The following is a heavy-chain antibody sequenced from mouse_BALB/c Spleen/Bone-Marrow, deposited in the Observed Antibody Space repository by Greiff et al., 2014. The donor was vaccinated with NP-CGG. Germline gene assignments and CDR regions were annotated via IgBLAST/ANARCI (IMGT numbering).Heavy chain of an antibody. J-gene: IGHJ2*01. CDR1: GYTFTRYW. D-gene: IGHD2-4*01. V-gene: IGHV1S81*02. CDR3: ARMITTRGFDY. Sequence: VQLQQSGAELLKPGTSVKLSCKASGYTFTRYWMHWVKQRPGQGLEWIGELNPSNGHTNYNGKFENKATVTVDKSSSTAYMQLSSLTSEDSAVYYCARMITTRGFDYWGQGTTLTVSS. CDR2: LNPSNGHT.